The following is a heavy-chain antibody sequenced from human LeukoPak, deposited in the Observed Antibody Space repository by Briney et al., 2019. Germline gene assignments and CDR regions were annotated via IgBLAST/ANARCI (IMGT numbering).Heavy chain of an antibody. CDR1: GYTFTSYY. Sequence: ASVKVSCKASGYTFTSYYMHWVRQAPGQGLEWMGIINPSGGSTSYAQKFQGRVTITTDESTSTAYMELSSLRSEDTAVYYCARGLYSSSSLTYYYYYYYMDVWGKGTTVTVSS. D-gene: IGHD6-6*01. J-gene: IGHJ6*03. CDR2: INPSGGST. V-gene: IGHV1-46*01. CDR3: ARGLYSSSSLTYYYYYYYMDV.